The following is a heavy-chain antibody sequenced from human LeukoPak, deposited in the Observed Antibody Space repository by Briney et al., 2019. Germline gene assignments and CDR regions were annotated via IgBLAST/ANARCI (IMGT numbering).Heavy chain of an antibody. CDR3: ARNMTTIRGGGFDI. CDR1: GYSFNSAYY. D-gene: IGHD4-11*01. CDR2: IYHSGNT. V-gene: IGHV4-38-2*01. J-gene: IGHJ3*02. Sequence: SETLSLTCAVSGYSFNSAYYWGWIRPPPGKGLEWIGSIYHSGNTYYNPSLKSRVSISVDTSKNQFSLKLNSVTAADTAVYYCARNMTTIRGGGFDIWGQGTMVTVSS.